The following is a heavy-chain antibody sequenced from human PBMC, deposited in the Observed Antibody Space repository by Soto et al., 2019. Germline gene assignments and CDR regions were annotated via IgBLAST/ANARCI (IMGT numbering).Heavy chain of an antibody. J-gene: IGHJ3*02. CDR1: GGSFSDYY. D-gene: IGHD5-18*01. CDR2: INHSGST. Sequence: SETLSLTCAVYGGSFSDYYWSWIRQPPGKGLEWIGEINHSGSTNYNPSLKTRVTISVDTSKNQFSLKLSSVTAADTAVYYCARSRRQIWLRNAFDIWGQGTMVTVSS. V-gene: IGHV4-34*01. CDR3: ARSRRQIWLRNAFDI.